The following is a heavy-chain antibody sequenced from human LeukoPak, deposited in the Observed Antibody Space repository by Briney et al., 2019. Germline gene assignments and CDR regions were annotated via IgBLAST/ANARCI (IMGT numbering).Heavy chain of an antibody. Sequence: GSLRLSCAASGFTFSSCAMSWVGQAPGKGLEWVSAISGSGGSTYYADSVKGRFTISRDNSKNTLYLQMNSLRAEDTAVYYCAKTPVGATTGHPLYYFDYLGRGTLVTVSS. V-gene: IGHV3-23*01. CDR1: GFTFSSCA. CDR3: AKTPVGATTGHPLYYFDY. CDR2: ISGSGGST. J-gene: IGHJ4*02. D-gene: IGHD1-26*01.